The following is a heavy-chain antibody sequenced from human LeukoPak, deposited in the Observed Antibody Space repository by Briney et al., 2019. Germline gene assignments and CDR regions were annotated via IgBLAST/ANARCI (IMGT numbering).Heavy chain of an antibody. J-gene: IGHJ4*02. D-gene: IGHD2-2*01. CDR3: ARESRIVVVPAATWGRAFDY. CDR2: ISSSGSTI. V-gene: IGHV3-48*03. CDR1: GFTFSSYE. Sequence: AGGSLRLSCAASGFTFSSYEMNWVRQAPGKGLEWVSYISSSGSTIYYADSVKGRFTISRDNAKNTLYLQMNSLRAEDTAVYYCARESRIVVVPAATWGRAFDYWGQGTLVTVSS.